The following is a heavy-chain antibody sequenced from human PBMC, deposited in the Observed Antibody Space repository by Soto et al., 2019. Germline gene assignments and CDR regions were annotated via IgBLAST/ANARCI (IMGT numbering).Heavy chain of an antibody. D-gene: IGHD3-22*01. CDR2: VNPSGGST. CDR1: GYTFTSYY. CDR3: AGYDSSGYYYGAFDI. Sequence: ASVKVSCKASGYTFTSYYMHWVRQAPGQGLEWMGIVNPSGGSTSYAQKFQGRVTMTRDTSTSTVYMELSSLRSEDTAVYYCAGYDSSGYYYGAFDIWGQGTMVTVSS. V-gene: IGHV1-46*01. J-gene: IGHJ3*02.